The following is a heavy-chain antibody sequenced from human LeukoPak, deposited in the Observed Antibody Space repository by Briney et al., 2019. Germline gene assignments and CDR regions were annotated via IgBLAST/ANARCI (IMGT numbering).Heavy chain of an antibody. D-gene: IGHD3-3*01. V-gene: IGHV1-3*01. CDR1: GYTFTSYA. Sequence: GASVKVSCKASGYTFTSYAMYWVRQAPGQRLEWMGWINAGNGNTKYSQKFQGRVTITRDTSASTAYMELSSLRSEDTAVYYCARGYDFWSGYLLGAFDYWGQGTLVTVSS. CDR3: ARGYDFWSGYLLGAFDY. J-gene: IGHJ4*02. CDR2: INAGNGNT.